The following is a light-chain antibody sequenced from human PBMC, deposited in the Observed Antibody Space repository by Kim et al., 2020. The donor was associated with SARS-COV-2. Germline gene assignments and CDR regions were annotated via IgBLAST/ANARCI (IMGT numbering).Light chain of an antibody. CDR1: QSVSSY. CDR2: DAS. Sequence: LSPGERATLSCRASQSVSSYLAWYQQKPGQAPRLLIYDASNRATGIPARFSGSGSGTDFTVTISSLEPEDFAVYYCQQRSNWQLTFGGGTKVDIK. V-gene: IGKV3-11*01. J-gene: IGKJ4*01. CDR3: QQRSNWQLT.